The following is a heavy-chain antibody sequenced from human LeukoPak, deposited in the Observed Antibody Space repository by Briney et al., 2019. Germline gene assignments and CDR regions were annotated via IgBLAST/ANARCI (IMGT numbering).Heavy chain of an antibody. J-gene: IGHJ3*02. CDR2: INPNSGGT. Sequence: GASVKVSCKASGYTFTGYYMHWVRQAPGQGLECMGWINPNSGGTNYAQKFQGRVTMTGDTSISTAYMELSRLRSDDTAVYYCARDRYCSGGSCLDDAFDIWGQGTMVTVSS. CDR3: ARDRYCSGGSCLDDAFDI. V-gene: IGHV1-2*02. D-gene: IGHD2-15*01. CDR1: GYTFTGYY.